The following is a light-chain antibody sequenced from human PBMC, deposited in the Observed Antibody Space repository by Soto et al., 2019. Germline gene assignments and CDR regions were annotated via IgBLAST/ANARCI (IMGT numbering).Light chain of an antibody. V-gene: IGLV2-23*02. CDR2: EVS. CDR3: CSYAGSSAVV. J-gene: IGLJ2*01. Sequence: QSVLTQTASVSGSPGQSITISCTGTSSDVGSYNLVSCYQQHPGKAPKLMIYEVSKRPSGVSNRFSGSKSGNTASLTISGLQAEDEAEYYCCSYAGSSAVVFGGGTQLTDL. CDR1: SSDVGSYNL.